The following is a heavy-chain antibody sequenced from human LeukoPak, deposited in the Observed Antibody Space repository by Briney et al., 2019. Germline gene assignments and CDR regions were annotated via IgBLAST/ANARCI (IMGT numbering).Heavy chain of an antibody. CDR3: AKEIRYGDSAGDAFDI. CDR2: ISNSGGST. V-gene: IGHV3-23*01. CDR1: EFSFSNYA. D-gene: IGHD4-17*01. J-gene: IGHJ3*02. Sequence: GGALRLSCAGSEFSFSNYAMSWVRQPPGKGLEWVSSISNSGGSTYYADSVKGRFTSSRDNSKNTLYLQMNSLRAEDTAVYYCAKEIRYGDSAGDAFDIWGQGTMVTVSS.